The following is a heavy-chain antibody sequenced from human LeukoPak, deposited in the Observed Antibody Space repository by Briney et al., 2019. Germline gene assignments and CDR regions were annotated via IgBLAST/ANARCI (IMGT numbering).Heavy chain of an antibody. D-gene: IGHD6-13*01. J-gene: IGHJ5*02. CDR3: ARGGVAAAFDP. CDR1: GGSISSGGYY. V-gene: IGHV4-31*03. CDR2: IYYSGST. Sequence: PSETLSLTCTVSGGSISSGGYYWSWIRQHPGKGLEWIGYIYYSGSTYYNPSLKSRVTISVDASKNQFSLKLSSVTAADTAVYYCARGGVAAAFDPWGQGTLVTVSS.